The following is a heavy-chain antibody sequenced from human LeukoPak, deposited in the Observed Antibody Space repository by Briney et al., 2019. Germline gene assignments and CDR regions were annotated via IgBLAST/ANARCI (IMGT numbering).Heavy chain of an antibody. Sequence: GESLQISFKGSWYRFTNYWIGWVRQMPGKGLEWMGIIYPAYSDTRYSPSFQQQVTISADKSINTAYLQWSSLKASDTAMYYCARQSTPSRREPHCYFDLWGRGTLVTVS. D-gene: IGHD1-26*01. J-gene: IGHJ2*01. CDR3: ARQSTPSRREPHCYFDL. CDR1: WYRFTNYW. V-gene: IGHV5-51*01. CDR2: IYPAYSDT.